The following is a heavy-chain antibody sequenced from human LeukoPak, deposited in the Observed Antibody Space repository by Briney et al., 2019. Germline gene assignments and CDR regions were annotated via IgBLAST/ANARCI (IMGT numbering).Heavy chain of an antibody. CDR3: ARDLGYSYAWSY. CDR2: IYSGGST. CDR1: GFTVISNY. Sequence: GGSLRLSCAASGFTVISNYMSWVRQAPGKGLEWVSVIYSGGSTYYADSVKGRFTISRDNPKNTLYLQMKSLRAEDTAVYYCARDLGYSYAWSYWGQGTLVTVSS. V-gene: IGHV3-53*01. D-gene: IGHD5-12*01. J-gene: IGHJ4*02.